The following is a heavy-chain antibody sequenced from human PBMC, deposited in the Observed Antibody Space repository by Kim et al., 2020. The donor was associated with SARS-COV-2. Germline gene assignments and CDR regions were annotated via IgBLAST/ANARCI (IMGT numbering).Heavy chain of an antibody. CDR3: ARGYDYVWGSYTNYYYYGMDV. V-gene: IGHV3-23*01. CDR1: GFTFSSYA. CDR2: ISGSGGST. D-gene: IGHD3-16*01. J-gene: IGHJ6*02. Sequence: GGSLRLSCAASGFTFSSYAMSWVRQAPGKGLEWVSAISGSGGSTYYADSVKGRFTISRDNSKNTLYLQMNSLRAEDTAVYYCARGYDYVWGSYTNYYYYGMDVWGQGTTVTVSS.